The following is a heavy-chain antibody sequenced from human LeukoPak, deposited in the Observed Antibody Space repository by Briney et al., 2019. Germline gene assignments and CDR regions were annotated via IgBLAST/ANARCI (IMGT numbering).Heavy chain of an antibody. J-gene: IGHJ5*02. D-gene: IGHD6-19*01. V-gene: IGHV1-69*04. Sequence: GSSVKVSCKASGGTFSSYAICWVRQAPGQGLEWMGRIIPILGIANYAQKFQGRVAITADKSTSTAYMELSSLRSEDTAVYYCARGFGSSGRANWFDPWGQGTLVTVSS. CDR2: IIPILGIA. CDR1: GGTFSSYA. CDR3: ARGFGSSGRANWFDP.